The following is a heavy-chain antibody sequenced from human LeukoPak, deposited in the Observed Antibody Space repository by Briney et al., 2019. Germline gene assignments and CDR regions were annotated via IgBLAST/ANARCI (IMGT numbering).Heavy chain of an antibody. J-gene: IGHJ2*01. CDR2: IYYSGST. CDR1: GGSISSSSYY. D-gene: IGHD2-21*02. CDR3: ARPGDCGGDCYRWYFDL. V-gene: IGHV4-39*01. Sequence: SETLSLTCTVSGGSISSSSYYWGWIRRPPGKGLEWIGSIYYSGSTYYNPSLKSRVTISVDTSKNQFSLKLSSVTAADTAVYYCARPGDCGGDCYRWYFDLWGRGTLVTVSS.